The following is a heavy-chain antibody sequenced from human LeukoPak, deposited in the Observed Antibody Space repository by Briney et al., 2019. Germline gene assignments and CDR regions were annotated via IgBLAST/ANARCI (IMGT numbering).Heavy chain of an antibody. Sequence: SSETLSLTCTVSSGSISSTTHYWGWIRQPPGKGLEWIGSIYYNGSTYYNPSLKSRVTISVDTSKNQFSLKLSSVTAAHTAVYYCAIHTRWGWLQLDYWGQGTLVTVSS. CDR1: SGSISSTTHY. CDR3: AIHTRWGWLQLDY. D-gene: IGHD5-24*01. V-gene: IGHV4-39*01. CDR2: IYYNGST. J-gene: IGHJ4*02.